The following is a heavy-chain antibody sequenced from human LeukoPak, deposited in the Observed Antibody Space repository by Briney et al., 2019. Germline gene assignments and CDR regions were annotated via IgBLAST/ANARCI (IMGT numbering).Heavy chain of an antibody. Sequence: GGSLRLSCTASGFTFSSYSMDWVRQAPGKGLEWVSSISSSSNNIYYADSVKGRFTISRDNGKNSLYLLMNSLRAEDTAVYYCARETRSSFDYWGQGTLVTVSS. CDR2: ISSSSNNI. J-gene: IGHJ4*02. CDR1: GFTFSSYS. CDR3: ARETRSSFDY. D-gene: IGHD2-15*01. V-gene: IGHV3-21*01.